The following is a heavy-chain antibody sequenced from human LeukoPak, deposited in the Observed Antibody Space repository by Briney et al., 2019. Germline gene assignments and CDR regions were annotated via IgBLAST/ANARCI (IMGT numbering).Heavy chain of an antibody. CDR2: IRYDGSNK. Sequence: GGSLRLSCAASGFTFSSYSMNWVRQAPGKGLEWVAFIRYDGSNKYYADSVKGRFTISRDNSKNTLYLQMNSLRAEDTAVYYCAKARGYSYGLDYWGQGTLVTVSS. D-gene: IGHD5-18*01. CDR3: AKARGYSYGLDY. J-gene: IGHJ4*02. V-gene: IGHV3-30*02. CDR1: GFTFSSYS.